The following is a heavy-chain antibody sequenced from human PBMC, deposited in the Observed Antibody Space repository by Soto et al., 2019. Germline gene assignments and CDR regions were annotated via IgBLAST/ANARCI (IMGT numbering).Heavy chain of an antibody. V-gene: IGHV1-2*04. J-gene: IGHJ6*02. D-gene: IGHD6-13*01. Sequence: GASVKVSCKASGYTFTGYYMHWVRQAPGQGLEWMGWINPNSGGTNYAQKFQGWVTMTRDTSISTAYMELSRQRSDDTAVYYCARDLKGPQDAAGSWHYYYYYGMDVWGQGTTVTVSS. CDR1: GYTFTGYY. CDR2: INPNSGGT. CDR3: ARDLKGPQDAAGSWHYYYYYGMDV.